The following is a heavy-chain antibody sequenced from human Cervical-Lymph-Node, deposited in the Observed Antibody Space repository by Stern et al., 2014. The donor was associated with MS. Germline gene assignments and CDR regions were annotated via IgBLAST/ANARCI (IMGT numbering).Heavy chain of an antibody. CDR1: GFTFSNYG. Sequence: QVQLVQSEGGVVQPGRSLRLSCAASGFTFSNYGMHWVRQAPGKGLEWLAAIWYDGNKKYYADSMKGRFTISRDNSKNTLFLQMSSLTAEDTALYYCARGNWNYEGMGYWGQGTLVTVSS. V-gene: IGHV3-33*01. CDR2: IWYDGNKK. J-gene: IGHJ4*02. CDR3: ARGNWNYEGMGY. D-gene: IGHD1-7*01.